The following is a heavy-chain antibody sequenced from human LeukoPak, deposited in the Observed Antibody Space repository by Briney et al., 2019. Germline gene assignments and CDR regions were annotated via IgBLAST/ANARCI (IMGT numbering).Heavy chain of an antibody. CDR2: IYTSGST. V-gene: IGHV4-4*07. CDR3: ARAFIRITIFGVVTTDNWFDP. CDR1: GGSISSYY. J-gene: IGHJ5*02. Sequence: SETLSLTCTVSGGSISSYYWSWIRQPAGKGLEWIGRIYTSGSTNYNPSLKSRVTMSVDTSKNQFSLKLSSVTAADTAVYYCARAFIRITIFGVVTTDNWFDPWGQGTLVTVSS. D-gene: IGHD3-3*01.